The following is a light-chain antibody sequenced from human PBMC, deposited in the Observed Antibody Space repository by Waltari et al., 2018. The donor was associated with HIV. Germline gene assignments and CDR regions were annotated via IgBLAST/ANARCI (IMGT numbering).Light chain of an antibody. Sequence: QSALTQPRSVSGSPGQSVTISCTGTNSDVGGYNYVSWYQQHPGRAPKLMIVDVSKRPSVVPDRFAGSKSGNTASLTISGLQAEDEADYYCCSYAGTYTWVFGGGTKLTVL. CDR3: CSYAGTYTWV. J-gene: IGLJ3*02. CDR1: NSDVGGYNY. CDR2: DVS. V-gene: IGLV2-11*01.